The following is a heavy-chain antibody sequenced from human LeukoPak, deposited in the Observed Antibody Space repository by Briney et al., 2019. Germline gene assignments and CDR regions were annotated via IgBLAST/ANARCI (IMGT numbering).Heavy chain of an antibody. Sequence: GASVKVSCKASGYTFTSYGISWVRQAPGQGLEWMGWISAYNGNTNYAQKLQGRVTMTTDTSTSTAYMELRSLRSDDTAVYYCARAEDIVVVPAAILYYYYMDVWGKGTTVTVSS. CDR1: GYTFTSYG. CDR2: ISAYNGNT. V-gene: IGHV1-18*01. CDR3: ARAEDIVVVPAAILYYYYMDV. J-gene: IGHJ6*03. D-gene: IGHD2-2*02.